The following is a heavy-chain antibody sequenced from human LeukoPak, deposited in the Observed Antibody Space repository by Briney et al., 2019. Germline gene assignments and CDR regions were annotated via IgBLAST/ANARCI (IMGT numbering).Heavy chain of an antibody. CDR2: INPNGGGT. V-gene: IGHV1-2*02. Sequence: ASVKVSCKASGYTFTGYYTHWVRQAPGQGLEWMGWINPNGGGTNYAQKFQGRVTMTRDTSISTAYMELSRLRSDDTAVYYCARRYSSSYYYYYYMDVWGKGTTVTVSS. CDR3: ARRYSSSYYYYYYMDV. J-gene: IGHJ6*03. D-gene: IGHD6-6*01. CDR1: GYTFTGYY.